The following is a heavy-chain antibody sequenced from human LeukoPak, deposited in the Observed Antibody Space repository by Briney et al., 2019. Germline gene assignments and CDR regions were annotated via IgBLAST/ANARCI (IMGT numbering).Heavy chain of an antibody. V-gene: IGHV3-30-3*01. CDR1: GFTFSSYA. J-gene: IGHJ4*02. D-gene: IGHD2-21*01. Sequence: PGGSLRLSCAASGFTFSSYAMHWVGQAPGKGLEWVSVISYDGSNKYYADSVKGRFTISRDNSKNTLYLQMNSLRAEDTAVYYCARDGGGGGDYYFDYWGQGTLVTVSS. CDR2: ISYDGSNK. CDR3: ARDGGGGGDYYFDY.